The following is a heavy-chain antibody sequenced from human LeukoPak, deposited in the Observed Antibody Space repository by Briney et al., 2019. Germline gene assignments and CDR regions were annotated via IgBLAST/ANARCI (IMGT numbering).Heavy chain of an antibody. CDR1: GITFSSYA. J-gene: IGHJ4*02. V-gene: IGHV3-23*01. Sequence: GGSLRLSCAASGITFSSYAMSWVRQAPGKGLEWVSVISGSGGTTYYADSVKGRFTISRDNSKNTLYLQMSSPRAEDTAVYYCAKKAGSRTDKYPLDYWGQGTLVTVSS. D-gene: IGHD2-15*01. CDR2: ISGSGGTT. CDR3: AKKAGSRTDKYPLDY.